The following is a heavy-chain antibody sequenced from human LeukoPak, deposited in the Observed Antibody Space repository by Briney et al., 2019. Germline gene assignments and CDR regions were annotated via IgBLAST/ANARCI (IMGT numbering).Heavy chain of an antibody. V-gene: IGHV1-3*01. Sequence: ASVKISCKASGYTFINYAINWGRQAPGQRPEWMGWINAVNGNTKYSQKFQGRVTITRDTSASTAYMELTSLTSADTAVYYCASVRGIYGSGTYRDYWGQGTLVTVSS. CDR2: INAVNGNT. D-gene: IGHD3-10*01. J-gene: IGHJ4*02. CDR1: GYTFINYA. CDR3: ASVRGIYGSGTYRDY.